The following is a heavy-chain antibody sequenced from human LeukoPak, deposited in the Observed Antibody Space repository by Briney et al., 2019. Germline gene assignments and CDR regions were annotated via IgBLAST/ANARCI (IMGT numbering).Heavy chain of an antibody. V-gene: IGHV3-23*01. CDR3: AKDLGYCSSFSCPFDY. Sequence: GGSLRLSCAVSGFSFSSYTMSWVRQAPGKGLEWVSAISGSGGSTYYADCVKGRFAISRDNSKNTLFLQMNSLRAEDTAVYYCAKDLGYCSSFSCPFDYWGQGTLVTVSS. D-gene: IGHD2-2*01. CDR1: GFSFSSYT. J-gene: IGHJ4*02. CDR2: ISGSGGST.